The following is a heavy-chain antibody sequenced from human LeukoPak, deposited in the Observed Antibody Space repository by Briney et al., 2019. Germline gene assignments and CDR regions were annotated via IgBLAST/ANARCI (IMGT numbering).Heavy chain of an antibody. CDR1: GFTFSDYA. J-gene: IGHJ6*02. Sequence: PGGSLRLSCAASGFTFSDYAMHWVRQAPGKGLEWVAVIAYGGTNEYHADSVKGRFTISRDNSKNTLYLQMSSLRPEDTAVYYCARNKPITAFFGMDVWGQGTTVIVSS. CDR2: IAYGGTNE. V-gene: IGHV3-30*04. CDR3: ARNKPITAFFGMDV. D-gene: IGHD2/OR15-2a*01.